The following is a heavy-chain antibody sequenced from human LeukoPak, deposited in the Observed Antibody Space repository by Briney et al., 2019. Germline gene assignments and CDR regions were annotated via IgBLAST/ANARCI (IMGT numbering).Heavy chain of an antibody. J-gene: IGHJ4*02. CDR3: ARVWFGDHILD. D-gene: IGHD3-10*01. CDR2: INPNSGGT. CDR1: GYTFTGYY. V-gene: IGHV1-2*02. Sequence: ASVKVSCKASGYTFTGYYMHWVGQAPGQGREWMGWINPNSGGTNYAQKFQGRVTMTRDTSISTAYMELSRLRSDDTAVYYCARVWFGDHILDWGQGTLVTVSS.